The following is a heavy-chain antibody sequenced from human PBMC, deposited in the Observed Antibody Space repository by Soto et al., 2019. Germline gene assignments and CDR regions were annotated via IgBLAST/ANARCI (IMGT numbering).Heavy chain of an antibody. J-gene: IGHJ4*02. CDR3: ASRYLEYCSSASCSAPYDF. Sequence: SLRLSCAASGFTFSTYWMSWVRQAPGKGVEWVANIKQDGSEKYYVDSVKGRFTISRDNTKKSLYLQMNSLRAEDTAVYYCASRYLEYCSSASCSAPYDFWGQGTLVTVSS. D-gene: IGHD2-2*01. CDR2: IKQDGSEK. V-gene: IGHV3-7*05. CDR1: GFTFSTYW.